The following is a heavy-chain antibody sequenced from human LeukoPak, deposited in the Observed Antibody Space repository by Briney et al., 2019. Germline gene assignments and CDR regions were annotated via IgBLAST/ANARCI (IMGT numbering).Heavy chain of an antibody. CDR3: ARDSGYNAFDY. D-gene: IGHD5-12*01. V-gene: IGHV3-7*05. Sequence: PGGSLRLSCADSGFLFSNSWMGWVRQAPGRGLEWLANINQDGSAKTCVDSVKGRFTISRDNAKNSLYLQMNSLRAEDTAMYYCARDSGYNAFDYWGQGTLVTVSS. J-gene: IGHJ4*02. CDR1: GFLFSNSW. CDR2: INQDGSAK.